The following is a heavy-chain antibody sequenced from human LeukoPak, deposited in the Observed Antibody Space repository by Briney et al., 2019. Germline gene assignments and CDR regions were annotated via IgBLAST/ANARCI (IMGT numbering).Heavy chain of an antibody. Sequence: ASVKVSCKASGYTFTSYAMPWVRQAPGQRLEWMGWINAGNGNTKYSQEFQGRVTITRDTSASTAYMELSSLRSEDTAVYYCARELVRGNWFDPWGQGTLVTVSS. CDR3: ARELVRGNWFDP. J-gene: IGHJ5*02. V-gene: IGHV1-3*01. CDR2: INAGNGNT. D-gene: IGHD3-10*01. CDR1: GYTFTSYA.